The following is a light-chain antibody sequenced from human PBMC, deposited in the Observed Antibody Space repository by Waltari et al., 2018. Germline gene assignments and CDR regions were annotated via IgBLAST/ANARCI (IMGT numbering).Light chain of an antibody. CDR3: QQSYGPPYT. CDR2: GKS. V-gene: IGKV1-39*01. Sequence: DLPMTQSPSSLSASLGARVTITCRASQSISKYLNWYQQRPGKAPKLLIYGKSSLQSGVPSRFSGSGSGTDFTLTINTLQPEDFATYFCQQSYGPPYTFGQGTRLEIK. CDR1: QSISKY. J-gene: IGKJ2*01.